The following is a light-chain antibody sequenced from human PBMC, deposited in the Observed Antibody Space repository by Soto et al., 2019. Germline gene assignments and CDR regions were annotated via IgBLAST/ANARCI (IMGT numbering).Light chain of an antibody. CDR1: QGISSW. J-gene: IGKJ4*01. Sequence: DIQMTQSPSSVSASVRDRVTITCRAGQGISSWLAWHQQKPGKAPKVLIYATSRLQSGVPSRFSGRGSGTDFALTISSLQPEDFATYFCQQTNSFPLTFGGVTKVDIK. CDR2: ATS. V-gene: IGKV1D-12*01. CDR3: QQTNSFPLT.